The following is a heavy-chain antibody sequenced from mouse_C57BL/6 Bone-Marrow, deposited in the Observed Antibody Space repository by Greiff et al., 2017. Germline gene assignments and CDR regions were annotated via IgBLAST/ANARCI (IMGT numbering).Heavy chain of an antibody. CDR3: ARSMGYGRALYYFDY. Sequence: VQLQQPGAELVMPGASVTLSCKASGYTFTSYWMHWVKQRPGQGLEWIGEIDPSDSYTNYTQKFKGKSTLTVDKSSSTAYMQLSSLTSEDSAVYYCARSMGYGRALYYFDYWGQGTTLTVSS. CDR1: GYTFTSYW. J-gene: IGHJ2*01. CDR2: IDPSDSYT. V-gene: IGHV1-69*01. D-gene: IGHD1-1*01.